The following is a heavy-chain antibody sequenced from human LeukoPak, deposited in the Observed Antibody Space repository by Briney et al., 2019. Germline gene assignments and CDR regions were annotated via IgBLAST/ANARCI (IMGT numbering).Heavy chain of an antibody. J-gene: IGHJ2*01. CDR1: GFTFRSYG. CDR2: IGTAGEI. CDR3: ARAAYSSTWYSRYFDL. V-gene: IGHV3-13*01. D-gene: IGHD6-13*01. Sequence: GGSLRPSCAASGFTFRSYGMHWVRQATGKGLEWVSGIGTAGEIYYPGSVKGRFTISRENAKNSLYLQMNSLRAGDTAVYYCARAAYSSTWYSRYFDLWGRGTLVTVSS.